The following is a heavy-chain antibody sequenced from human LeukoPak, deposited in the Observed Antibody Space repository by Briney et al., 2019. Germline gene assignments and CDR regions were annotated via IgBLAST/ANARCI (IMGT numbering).Heavy chain of an antibody. V-gene: IGHV3-23*01. CDR3: AKADQNYYDTSGYTDY. CDR2: ISGSGGGT. J-gene: IGHJ4*02. CDR1: GLTFSSYA. Sequence: GGSLRLSCAASGLTFSSYAMNWVRQAPGQGLEWVSDISGSGGGTYYADSVKGRFTISRDNSKNTLYLQMNSLRAEDTAVYYCAKADQNYYDTSGYTDYWGQGTLVTVSS. D-gene: IGHD3-22*01.